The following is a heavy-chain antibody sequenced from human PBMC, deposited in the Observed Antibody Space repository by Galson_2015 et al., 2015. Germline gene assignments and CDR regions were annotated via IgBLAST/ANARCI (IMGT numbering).Heavy chain of an antibody. D-gene: IGHD4-17*01. CDR1: GFTFSSYA. CDR3: ARDRKPGLYGDYVDYFDY. Sequence: SLRLSCAASGFTFSSYAMHWVRQAPGKGLEWVAVISYDGSNKYYADSVKGRFTISRDNSKNTLYLQMNSLRAEDTAVYYCARDRKPGLYGDYVDYFDYWGQGALVTVSS. CDR2: ISYDGSNK. J-gene: IGHJ4*02. V-gene: IGHV3-30*01.